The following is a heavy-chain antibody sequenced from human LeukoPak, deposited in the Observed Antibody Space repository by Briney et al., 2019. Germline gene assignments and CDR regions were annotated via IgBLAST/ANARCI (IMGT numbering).Heavy chain of an antibody. V-gene: IGHV1-24*01. J-gene: IGHJ5*02. CDR2: FDPEDGET. D-gene: IGHD3-10*01. CDR1: GYTLTELS. CDR3: ATPQTPYYGSGSYTYNWFDP. Sequence: ASVKVSCKVSGYTLTELSMHWVRQAPGKGLEWMGGFDPEDGETIYVQKFQGRVTMTEDTSTDTAYMELSSLRSEDTAVYYCATPQTPYYGSGSYTYNWFDPWGQGTLVTVSS.